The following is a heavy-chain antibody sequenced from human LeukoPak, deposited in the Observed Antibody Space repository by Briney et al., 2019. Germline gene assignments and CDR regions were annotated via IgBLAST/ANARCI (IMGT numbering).Heavy chain of an antibody. V-gene: IGHV3-7*01. Sequence: GGSLRLXCAASGFTFSSYWMSWVRQAPGKGLEWVAKIKQDGSEKYYVDSVKGRFTISRDNAKNSLYLQMNSLRAEDTAVYYCARPAQYYYDSSGYRWFDPRGQGTLVTVSS. CDR3: ARPAQYYYDSSGYRWFDP. CDR2: IKQDGSEK. J-gene: IGHJ5*02. CDR1: GFTFSSYW. D-gene: IGHD3-22*01.